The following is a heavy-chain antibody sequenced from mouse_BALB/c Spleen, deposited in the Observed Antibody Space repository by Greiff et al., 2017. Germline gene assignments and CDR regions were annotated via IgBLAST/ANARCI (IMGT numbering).Heavy chain of an antibody. CDR3: ARYSPLYAMDY. J-gene: IGHJ4*01. Sequence: QVQLQQSGAELMKPGASVKISCKASGYSYTSYWMHWVKQRPGQGLEWIGMIDPSDSETRLNQKFKDKATLTVDKSSSTAYMQLSSPTSEDSAVYYCARYSPLYAMDYWGKGTSVTVSS. CDR2: IDPSDSET. V-gene: IGHV1S127*01. CDR1: GYSYTSYW. D-gene: IGHD3-1*01.